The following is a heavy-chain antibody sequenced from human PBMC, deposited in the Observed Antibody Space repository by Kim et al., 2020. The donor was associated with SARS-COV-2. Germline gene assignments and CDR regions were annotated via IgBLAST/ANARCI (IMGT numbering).Heavy chain of an antibody. J-gene: IGHJ6*01. CDR1: GDSISSYY. Sequence: SETLSLTCTVSGDSISSYYCSWIRQPPGKGLEWIGHIYYSGSTNYNPSLKRRVTISVDTSKNQFSLKLSSVTATAAAVYYCSRAKGRNSKPHFYYY. CDR2: IYYSGST. D-gene: IGHD5-18*01. V-gene: IGHV4-59*01. CDR3: SRAKGRNSKPHFYYY.